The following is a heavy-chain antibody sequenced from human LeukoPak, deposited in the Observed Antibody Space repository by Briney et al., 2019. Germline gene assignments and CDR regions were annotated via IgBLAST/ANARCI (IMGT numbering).Heavy chain of an antibody. CDR3: ARIGIYGDADY. D-gene: IGHD4-17*01. V-gene: IGHV3-21*01. Sequence: GGSLRLSCAASGFTFSSYSMYWVRQAPGKGLEWVSSISSSSYIYYADSVKGRFTISRDNAKNSLYLQMNSLRAEDTAVYYCARIGIYGDADYWGQGTLVTVSS. CDR2: ISSSSYI. CDR1: GFTFSSYS. J-gene: IGHJ4*02.